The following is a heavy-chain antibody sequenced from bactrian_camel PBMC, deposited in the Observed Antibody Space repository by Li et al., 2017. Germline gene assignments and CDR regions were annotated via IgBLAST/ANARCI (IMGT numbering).Heavy chain of an antibody. V-gene: IGHV3S53*01. CDR2: LDSANRP. D-gene: IGHD6*01. J-gene: IGHJ6*01. CDR1: GSPFSTSC. Sequence: HVQLVESGGGSVQAGGSLRLSCAISGSPFSTSCIGWFRHSEGTEREGVAVLDSANRPTYADSVKGRFTISKDNTKNFLYLQMNSLKPEDTAVYYCVRSNGWYDFGYWGQGTQVTVS. CDR3: VRSNGWYDFGY.